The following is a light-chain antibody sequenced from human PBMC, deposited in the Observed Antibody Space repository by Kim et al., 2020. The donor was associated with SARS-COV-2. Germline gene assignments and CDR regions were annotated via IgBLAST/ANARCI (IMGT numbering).Light chain of an antibody. CDR2: VNSDGSH. CDR3: QTWGTGTVM. V-gene: IGLV4-69*01. Sequence: QLVLTQSPSASASLGASVRLTCTLSSGHSRYVIAWHQQQPERGPRYLMKVNSDGSHSKGDGIPDRFSGSSSGAERYLTISSLQSEDEADYYCQTWGTGTVMFGGGTKLTVL. J-gene: IGLJ3*02. CDR1: SGHSRYV.